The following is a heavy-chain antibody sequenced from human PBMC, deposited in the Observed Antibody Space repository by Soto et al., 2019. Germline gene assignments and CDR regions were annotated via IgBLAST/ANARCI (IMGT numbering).Heavy chain of an antibody. CDR3: AGIYSGSPGGTLRY. CDR1: GGSISSGGYY. CDR2: IYYRGST. D-gene: IGHD1-26*01. V-gene: IGHV4-31*03. Sequence: QVQLQESGPGLVKPSQTLSLTCTVSGGSISSGGYYWSWIRQHPGRGLEWTGYIYYRGSTYYNPSLKSRVTVSVDTSKNQFSLKLRSVPAADTAVYYCAGIYSGSPGGTLRYWGQGTLVTVSS. J-gene: IGHJ4*02.